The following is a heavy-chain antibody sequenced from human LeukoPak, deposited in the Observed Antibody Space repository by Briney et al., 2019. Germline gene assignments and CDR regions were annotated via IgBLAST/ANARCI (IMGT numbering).Heavy chain of an antibody. J-gene: IGHJ4*02. Sequence: GGSLRLSWAASGFTFDDYAMHWVRQAPGKGLEWVSGISWNSGSIGYADSVKGRFTISRDNAKNSLYLQMNSLRAEDTALYYCAKADGYSSSSGSNYWGQGTLVTVSS. CDR3: AKADGYSSSSGSNY. CDR2: ISWNSGSI. V-gene: IGHV3-9*01. D-gene: IGHD6-6*01. CDR1: GFTFDDYA.